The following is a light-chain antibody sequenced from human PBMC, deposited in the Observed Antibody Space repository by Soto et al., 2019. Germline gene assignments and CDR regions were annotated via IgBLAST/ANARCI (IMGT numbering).Light chain of an antibody. J-gene: IGKJ1*01. Sequence: EIVMTQSPATLSVSPGERATLSCKASQSVSSNLAWYQQKPGQAPRLLIYAASTRATGIPARFSGSGSGTEFTLTISSLQSEDFAVYYCQQYNNWLTWTFGQGTKVDNK. CDR1: QSVSSN. CDR3: QQYNNWLTWT. V-gene: IGKV3-15*01. CDR2: AAS.